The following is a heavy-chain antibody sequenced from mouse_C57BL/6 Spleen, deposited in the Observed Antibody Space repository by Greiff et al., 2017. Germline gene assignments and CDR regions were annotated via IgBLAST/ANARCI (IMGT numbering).Heavy chain of an antibody. J-gene: IGHJ3*01. CDR3: ARDYGSSPFAY. V-gene: IGHV5-17*01. D-gene: IGHD1-1*01. CDR2: ISSGSSTI. CDR1: GFTFSDYG. Sequence: EVHLVESGGGLVKPGGSLKLSCAASGFTFSDYGMHWVRQAPEKGLEWVAYISSGSSTIYYADTVKGRFTISRDNAKNTLFLQMTSLGSEDTAMYYCARDYGSSPFAYWGQGTLVTVSA.